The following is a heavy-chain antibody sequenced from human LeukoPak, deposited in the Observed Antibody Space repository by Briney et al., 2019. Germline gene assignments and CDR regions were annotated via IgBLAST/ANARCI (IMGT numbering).Heavy chain of an antibody. Sequence: GGSLRLSCAASGFTFSSYGMHWVRQAPGKGLEWVAVIWYDGSNKYYADSVKGRFTISRDNSKNTLYLQMNSLRAEDTAVYYCARSGDRRYYYYYYMDVWGKGTTVTVSS. J-gene: IGHJ6*03. CDR1: GFTFSSYG. CDR2: IWYDGSNK. V-gene: IGHV3-33*01. CDR3: ARSGDRRYYYYYYMDV. D-gene: IGHD3-10*01.